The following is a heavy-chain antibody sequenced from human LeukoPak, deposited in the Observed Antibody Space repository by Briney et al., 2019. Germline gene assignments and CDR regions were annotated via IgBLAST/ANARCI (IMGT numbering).Heavy chain of an antibody. D-gene: IGHD3-22*01. CDR3: ATGAIVFDY. Sequence: GASVRLSGKVSGSTLTKISTDWGRQAPGKGPEGRGSVCHEDVTTIHEHKFQGRFNITVDTATDTAYMAMSSLMSEDTAIYYCATGAIVFDYWGQGTLVTASP. J-gene: IGHJ4*02. CDR1: GSTLTKIS. CDR2: VCHEDVTT. V-gene: IGHV1-24*01.